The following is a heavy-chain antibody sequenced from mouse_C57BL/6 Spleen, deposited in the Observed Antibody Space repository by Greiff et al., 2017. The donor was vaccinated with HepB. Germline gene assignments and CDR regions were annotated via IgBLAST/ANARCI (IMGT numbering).Heavy chain of an antibody. CDR1: GYSITSGYD. J-gene: IGHJ1*03. CDR2: ISYSGST. D-gene: IGHD1-1*01. Sequence: EVQLQQSGPGMVKPSQSLSLTCTVTGYSITSGYDWHWIRHFPGNKLEWMGYISYSGSTNYNPSLKSRISITHDTSKNHFFLKLNSVTTEDTATYYCARGYYYGSSYRYFDVWGTGTTVTVSS. V-gene: IGHV3-1*01. CDR3: ARGYYYGSSYRYFDV.